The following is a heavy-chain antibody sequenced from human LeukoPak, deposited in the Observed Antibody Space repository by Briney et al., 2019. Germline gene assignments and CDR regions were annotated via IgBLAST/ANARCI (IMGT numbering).Heavy chain of an antibody. J-gene: IGHJ4*02. V-gene: IGHV3-23*01. D-gene: IGHD3-22*01. CDR1: GITLSNYG. Sequence: GGSLRLSCAVSGITLSNYGMSWVRQAPGKGLEWVAGISGSAGGTYYADSVKGRFTISRDNAKNTPYLQLNNLRAEDTAVYFCAKRGVVIRVILVGFHKEAYYFDSWGQGALVTVSS. CDR2: ISGSAGGT. CDR3: AKRGVVIRVILVGFHKEAYYFDS.